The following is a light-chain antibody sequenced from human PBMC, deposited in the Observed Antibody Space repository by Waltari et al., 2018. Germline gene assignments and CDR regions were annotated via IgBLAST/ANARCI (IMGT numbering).Light chain of an antibody. J-gene: IGKJ1*01. CDR3: QQYSSYVT. V-gene: IGKV1-5*03. CDR2: KIS. CDR1: QSIGNW. Sequence: DIHMTQSPSTLSALVGDRVTITCRASQSIGNWFAWYQQKPGKAPKLLIYKISTLESGVPSTFSGSGSGTEFTLTISSLQPEDFATYYCQQYSSYVTFGQGTEVEVK.